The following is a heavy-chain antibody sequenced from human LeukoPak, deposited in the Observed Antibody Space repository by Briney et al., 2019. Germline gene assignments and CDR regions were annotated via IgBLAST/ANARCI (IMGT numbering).Heavy chain of an antibody. Sequence: GGSLRLSCTASGFTFGNYAMSWFRQAPGKGLEYIGFIRNKAYGGTAEYAASVKGRFTISRDDSKSIAYLQMNSLKPEDTAMYYCAREGGSGWSFDYWGQGTLVTVSS. J-gene: IGHJ4*02. CDR1: GFTFGNYA. D-gene: IGHD6-19*01. CDR2: IRNKAYGGTA. CDR3: AREGGSGWSFDY. V-gene: IGHV3-49*03.